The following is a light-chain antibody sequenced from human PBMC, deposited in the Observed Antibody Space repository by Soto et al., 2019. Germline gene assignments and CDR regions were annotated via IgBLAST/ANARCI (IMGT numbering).Light chain of an antibody. CDR1: QSVNNY. Sequence: EIVLTQSPATLSLSPGERATLSCRASQSVNNYLAWYQQKPGQPPRLLIYDASNRATGIPARFSGSGSGTDFTLTISRPEPEDFAIYYCQHFGYPQWTFGRGTKVDI. CDR3: QHFGYPQWT. CDR2: DAS. J-gene: IGKJ1*01. V-gene: IGKV3-11*01.